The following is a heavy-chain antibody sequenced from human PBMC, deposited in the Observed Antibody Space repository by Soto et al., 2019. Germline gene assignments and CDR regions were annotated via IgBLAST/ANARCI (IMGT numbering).Heavy chain of an antibody. CDR3: ARDPKTSGGQHWAFNYFDS. V-gene: IGHV3-11*04. D-gene: IGHD7-27*01. CDR2: ISSSGSGI. Sequence: GGSLRLSCAASGFTFSDYYMTWIRQAPGKGLEYISYISSSGSGIYYADSVKGRFTISRDNAKNSLYLQMSSLRAEDAAVYYCARDPKTSGGQHWAFNYFDSWGQGTLVTVSS. J-gene: IGHJ4*02. CDR1: GFTFSDYY.